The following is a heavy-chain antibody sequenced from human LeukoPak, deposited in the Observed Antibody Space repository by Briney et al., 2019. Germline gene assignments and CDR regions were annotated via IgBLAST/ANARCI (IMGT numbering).Heavy chain of an antibody. Sequence: PGGSLRLSCAASGFTFSSYAMHWVRQAPGKGLEWVAVISYDGSNKYYADSVKGRFTISRDNAKNSLYLQMNSLRAEDTAIYYCASSGLKSVTTHGPWGQGTLVTVSS. CDR1: GFTFSSYA. V-gene: IGHV3-30*04. CDR3: ASSGLKSVTTHGP. CDR2: ISYDGSNK. J-gene: IGHJ5*02. D-gene: IGHD4-17*01.